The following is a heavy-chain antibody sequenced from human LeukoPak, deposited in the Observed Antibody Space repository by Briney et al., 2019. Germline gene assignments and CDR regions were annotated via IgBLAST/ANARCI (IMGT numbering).Heavy chain of an antibody. CDR1: GFTFSSYW. J-gene: IGHJ6*03. D-gene: IGHD6-13*01. CDR3: ARDQRYRSRKNYHYYMDV. V-gene: IGHV3-7*01. Sequence: PGGSLRLSCAASGFTFSSYWMSWVRQAPGRGLEWVASVNEDGSGEYYVDSVQGRFTMSRDNAKNSLSLQMSSPRAEDTAVYYCARDQRYRSRKNYHYYMDVWGKGTTVVVSS. CDR2: VNEDGSGE.